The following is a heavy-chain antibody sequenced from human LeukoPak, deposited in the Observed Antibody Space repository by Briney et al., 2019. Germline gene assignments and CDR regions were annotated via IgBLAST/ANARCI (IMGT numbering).Heavy chain of an antibody. Sequence: ASVKVSCKGSGGTFSRFAISWLRQAPGQGLEWMGGIIPMDGTPIYAQKFQGRVTITTDESTSAVYMELSSLRSEDTAMYYCARCPSARTIRRWQWFDPWGQGTLVTVSS. CDR3: ARCPSARTIRRWQWFDP. J-gene: IGHJ5*02. V-gene: IGHV1-69*05. D-gene: IGHD5-24*01. CDR1: GGTFSRFA. CDR2: IIPMDGTP.